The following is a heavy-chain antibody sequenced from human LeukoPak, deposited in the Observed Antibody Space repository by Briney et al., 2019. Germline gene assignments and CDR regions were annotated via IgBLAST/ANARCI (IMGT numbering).Heavy chain of an antibody. D-gene: IGHD2-2*01. CDR3: AKTAVGYCSSTSCYGNYYYYYMDV. CDR2: IRYDGSNK. J-gene: IGHJ6*03. Sequence: GGSLRLSCAASGFTFSSYGMHWVRQAPGKGLEWVAFIRYDGSNKYYADSVKGRFTISRDNSKNTLYLQMNSLRAEDTAVYYCAKTAVGYCSSTSCYGNYYYYYMDVWGKGTTVTISS. CDR1: GFTFSSYG. V-gene: IGHV3-30*02.